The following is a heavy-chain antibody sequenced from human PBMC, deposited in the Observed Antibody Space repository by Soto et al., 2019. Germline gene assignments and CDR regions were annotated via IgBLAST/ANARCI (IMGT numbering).Heavy chain of an antibody. D-gene: IGHD2-2*01. CDR2: IRSKANSYAT. J-gene: IGHJ6*02. CDR3: GRSIPAQDGMDA. CDR1: WFTFSGSA. V-gene: IGHV3-73*01. Sequence: GGSLRLSCASSWFTFSGSAIHWVRQASGKGLEWVGRIRSKANSYATAYAASVQGRFTISRDDSKNTAYLQMKSLKIEDTALYYCGRSIPAQDGMDAWGQGTSVTVSS.